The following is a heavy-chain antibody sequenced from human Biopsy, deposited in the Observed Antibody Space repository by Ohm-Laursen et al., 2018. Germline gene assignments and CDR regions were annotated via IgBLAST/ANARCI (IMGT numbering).Heavy chain of an antibody. CDR3: ARQGDSGRSFDY. D-gene: IGHD3-10*01. J-gene: IGHJ4*03. Sequence: GTLSLTCNVSGGSIRGSTYYWGWIRQTPGKGLEWIGSVYFSGNTYYNPSLKSRVNITVDTSKNKFSLNLSSVTAADTAVYYCARQGDSGRSFDYWGQGTTVTVSS. CDR2: VYFSGNT. V-gene: IGHV4-39*01. CDR1: GGSIRGSTYY.